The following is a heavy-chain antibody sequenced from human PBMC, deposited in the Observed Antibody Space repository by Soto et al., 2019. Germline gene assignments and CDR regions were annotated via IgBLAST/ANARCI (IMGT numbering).Heavy chain of an antibody. J-gene: IGHJ4*02. Sequence: SVKVSCKASGFTFTSSAVQWVRQARGQRLEWIGWIVVGSGNTNYAQKFQERVTITRDMSTSTAYMELSSLRSEDTAVYYCAADRGHYYDSSGYYYIPYYFDYWGQGTLVTVSS. V-gene: IGHV1-58*01. CDR2: IVVGSGNT. CDR1: GFTFTSSA. CDR3: AADRGHYYDSSGYYYIPYYFDY. D-gene: IGHD3-22*01.